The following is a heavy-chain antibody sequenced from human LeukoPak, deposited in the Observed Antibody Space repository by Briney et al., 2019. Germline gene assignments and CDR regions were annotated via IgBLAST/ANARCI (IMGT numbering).Heavy chain of an antibody. CDR1: GGTFSSYA. Sequence: SVKVSCKASGGTFSSYAISWVRQAPGQGLEWMGGSIPIFGTANYAQKFQGRVTITADESTSTAYMELSSLRSEDTAVYYCASVVPRSVLRFLEWLSFDYWGQGTLVTVSS. V-gene: IGHV1-69*13. CDR3: ASVVPRSVLRFLEWLSFDY. J-gene: IGHJ4*02. CDR2: SIPIFGTA. D-gene: IGHD3-3*01.